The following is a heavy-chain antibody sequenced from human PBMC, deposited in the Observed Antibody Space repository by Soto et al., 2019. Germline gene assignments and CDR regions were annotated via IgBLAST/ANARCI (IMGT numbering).Heavy chain of an antibody. CDR2: IYYSGYT. J-gene: IGHJ6*02. D-gene: IGHD5-12*01. Sequence: CLTPGRGLVWIGSIYYSGYTYYNPSLKSRVTISVDTSKNQFSLKLSSVTAADTAVYYCARHNGPPYESYSYDMDVCGQGT. V-gene: IGHV4-39*01. CDR3: ARHNGPPYESYSYDMDV.